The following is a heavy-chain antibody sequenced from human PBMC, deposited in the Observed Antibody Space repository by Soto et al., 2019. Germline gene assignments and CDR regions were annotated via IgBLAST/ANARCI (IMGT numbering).Heavy chain of an antibody. D-gene: IGHD3-9*01. J-gene: IGHJ6*02. CDR2: INAGNGNT. CDR3: ARLHDFDWLHSYYGMYV. CDR1: GYTFTSYA. V-gene: IGHV1-3*01. Sequence: ASVKVSCKASGYTFTSYAMLWVRQAPGQRLEWMGWINAGNGNTKYSQKFQGRVTITRDTSASTAYMELSSLRSEDTAVYYCARLHDFDWLHSYYGMYVWGQVITAPFSS.